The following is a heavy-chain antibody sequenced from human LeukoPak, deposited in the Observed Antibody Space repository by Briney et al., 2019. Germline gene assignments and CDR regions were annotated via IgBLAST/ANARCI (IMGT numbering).Heavy chain of an antibody. CDR2: IRYDGSNK. V-gene: IGHV3-33*06. Sequence: GGSLRLSCAASGFTFSSYGMHWVRQAPGKGLEWVAVIRYDGSNKYYADSVKGRFTISRDNSKNTLYLQMNSLRAEDTAVYYCAKESRYCGGDCYDEYFQHWGQGTLVTVSS. CDR3: AKESRYCGGDCYDEYFQH. CDR1: GFTFSSYG. D-gene: IGHD2-21*02. J-gene: IGHJ1*01.